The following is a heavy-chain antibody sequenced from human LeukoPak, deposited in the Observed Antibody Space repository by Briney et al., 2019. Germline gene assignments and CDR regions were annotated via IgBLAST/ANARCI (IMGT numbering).Heavy chain of an antibody. CDR2: ISAYNGNT. J-gene: IGHJ5*02. D-gene: IGHD3/OR15-3a*01. V-gene: IGHV1-18*01. CDR1: GYTFTSYG. CDR3: ARGGGLGWLLFGNNWFDP. Sequence: ASVKVSCKASGYTFTSYGISWVRQAPGQGLEWMGWISAYNGNTNYAQKLQGRVTMTTDTSTSTAYMELRGLRSDDTAVYYCARGGGLGWLLFGNNWFDPWGQGTLVAVSS.